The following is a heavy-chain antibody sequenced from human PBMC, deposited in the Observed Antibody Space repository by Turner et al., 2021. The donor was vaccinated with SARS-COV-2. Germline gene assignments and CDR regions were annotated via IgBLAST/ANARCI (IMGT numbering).Heavy chain of an antibody. D-gene: IGHD3-22*01. CDR1: GFTFSSSS. V-gene: IGHV3-21*01. J-gene: IGHJ4*02. CDR3: ARSPTTPGFYYDSSGYYTPYYFDY. CDR2: ISSSRRYI. Sequence: EVQRVESGGGLVKLGGSLCLSCAASGFTFSSSSMNWVRQAPGKGLEWVSSISSSRRYIYYADSVKGRFTISRDNAKNSLYLQMNSLRAEDTVVYYCARSPTTPGFYYDSSGYYTPYYFDYWGQGTLVTVSS.